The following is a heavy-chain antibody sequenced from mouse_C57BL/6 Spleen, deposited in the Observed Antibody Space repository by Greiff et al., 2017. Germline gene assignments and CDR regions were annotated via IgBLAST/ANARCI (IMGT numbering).Heavy chain of an antibody. CDR3: ERGGYDGYYGFAY. V-gene: IGHV1-81*01. D-gene: IGHD2-3*01. CDR1: GYTFTSYG. Sequence: QVQLKESGAELARPGASVKLSCKASGYTFTSYGISWVKQRTGQGLEWIGEIYPRSGNTYYNEKFKGKATLTADKSSSTAYMELRSLTSEDSAVYFCERGGYDGYYGFAYWGQGTLVTVSA. CDR2: IYPRSGNT. J-gene: IGHJ3*01.